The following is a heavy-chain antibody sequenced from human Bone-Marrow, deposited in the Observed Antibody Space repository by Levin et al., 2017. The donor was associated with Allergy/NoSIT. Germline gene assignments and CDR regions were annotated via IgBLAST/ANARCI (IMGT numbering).Heavy chain of an antibody. V-gene: IGHV4-59*01. D-gene: IGHD2-15*01. CDR1: GGSISTDY. J-gene: IGHJ4*02. CDR3: AKSGGSDGYCSGGPCYATVVLDY. Sequence: PSETLSLTCSVSGGSISTDYWSWIRQPPGKGLEWVGYVYDSGSTNYNPSLKNRVTISVDTSKNQFSLKMTSVTAADTAVYYCAKSGGSDGYCSGGPCYATVVLDYWGQGTLVTVSS. CDR2: VYDSGST.